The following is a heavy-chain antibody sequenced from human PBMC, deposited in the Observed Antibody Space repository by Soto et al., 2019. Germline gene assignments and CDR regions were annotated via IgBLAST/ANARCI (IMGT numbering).Heavy chain of an antibody. D-gene: IGHD3-22*01. J-gene: IGHJ4*02. Sequence: QVQLVQSGAEVKKPGSSVKVSCKASGGTFSSYAISWVRQAPGQGLEWMGGIIPIFGTANYAQKFQGRVTITAEESTSTAYMELSSLRSEDTAVYYCARDAHYYDSSGYYYPSPYYFDYWGQGTLVTVSS. CDR1: GGTFSSYA. CDR2: IIPIFGTA. CDR3: ARDAHYYDSSGYYYPSPYYFDY. V-gene: IGHV1-69*01.